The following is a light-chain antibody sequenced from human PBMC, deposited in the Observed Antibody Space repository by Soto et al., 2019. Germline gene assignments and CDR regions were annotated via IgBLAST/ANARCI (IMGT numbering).Light chain of an antibody. J-gene: IGLJ2*01. CDR3: QAWDSSGV. CDR2: QDS. V-gene: IGLV3-1*01. CDR1: KLGDKY. Sequence: VLTQPPSVSVSPGQTASITCSGDKLGDKYACWYQQKPGQSPVLVIYQDSKRPSGIPERFSGSNSGNTATLTISGTQAMDEADYYCQAWDSSGVFGGGTKLTVL.